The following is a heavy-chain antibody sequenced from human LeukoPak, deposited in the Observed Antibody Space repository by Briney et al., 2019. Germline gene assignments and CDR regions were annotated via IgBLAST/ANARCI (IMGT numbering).Heavy chain of an antibody. V-gene: IGHV1-24*01. D-gene: IGHD1-26*01. Sequence: ASVKVSCKVSGTYTLIEFSMHWVRQAPGKGLEWMGGFDPEDGETIYAQKFKGRVTMTEDTSTVTAYMDLSSLRSEDTAVYYCATLLGETHFFDYWGQGTLVTVSS. CDR2: FDPEDGET. J-gene: IGHJ4*02. CDR3: ATLLGETHFFDY. CDR1: GTYTLIEFS.